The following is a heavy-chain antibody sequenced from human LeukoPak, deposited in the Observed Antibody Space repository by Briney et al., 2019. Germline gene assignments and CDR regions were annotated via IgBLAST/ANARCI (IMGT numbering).Heavy chain of an antibody. CDR3: ARCALTGYYTNY. V-gene: IGHV1-2*02. J-gene: IGHJ4*02. D-gene: IGHD3-9*01. Sequence: ASVKVSCKTSGYTFTAYYMHWVRQAPGQGLEWMGWINPNSGGTNYAQKFQGRVTMTRDTSINTAYMELSSLRSDDTAVYYCARCALTGYYTNYWGQGTLVTVSS. CDR1: GYTFTAYY. CDR2: INPNSGGT.